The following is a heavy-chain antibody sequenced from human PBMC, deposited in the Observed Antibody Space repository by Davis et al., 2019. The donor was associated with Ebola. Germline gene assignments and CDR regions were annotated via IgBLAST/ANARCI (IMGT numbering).Heavy chain of an antibody. J-gene: IGHJ4*02. CDR1: GFTFSSYA. D-gene: IGHD5-24*01. Sequence: GESLKISCAASGFTFSSYAMSWVRQAPGKGLEWVSAISGSGGSTYYADSAKGRFTISRDNSKNTLYLQMNSLRAEDTAVYYCTCTIQMAPTDYWGQGTLVTVSS. V-gene: IGHV3-23*01. CDR2: ISGSGGST. CDR3: TCTIQMAPTDY.